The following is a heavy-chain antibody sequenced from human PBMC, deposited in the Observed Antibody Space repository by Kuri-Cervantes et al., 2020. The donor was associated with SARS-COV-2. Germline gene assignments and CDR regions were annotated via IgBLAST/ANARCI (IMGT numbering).Heavy chain of an antibody. CDR1: GFTFSSYS. CDR3: ARALHTAMVKKLDY. J-gene: IGHJ4*02. V-gene: IGHV3-21*01. Sequence: GESLEIYCAATGFTFSSYSMNWVRQAPGKGLEWVSSISSSSSYIYYADSVKGRFTISRDNAKNSLYLQMNSLRAEDTAVYYCARALHTAMVKKLDYWGQGTLVTVSS. D-gene: IGHD5-18*01. CDR2: ISSSSSYI.